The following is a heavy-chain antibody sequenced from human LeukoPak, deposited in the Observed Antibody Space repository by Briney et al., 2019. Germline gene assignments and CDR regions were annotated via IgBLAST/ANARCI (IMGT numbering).Heavy chain of an antibody. CDR1: GGSISNHY. CDR2: IYYSGST. J-gene: IGHJ1*01. D-gene: IGHD2-2*02. V-gene: IGHV4-59*11. Sequence: PSETLSLTCTVSGGSISNHYWSWIRQPPGKGLEWIGYIYYSGSTTYNPSLKSRVTISVDTSKNQFSLKLSSVTAADTAVYYCASNTEREYFQHWGQGTLVTVSS. CDR3: ASNTEREYFQH.